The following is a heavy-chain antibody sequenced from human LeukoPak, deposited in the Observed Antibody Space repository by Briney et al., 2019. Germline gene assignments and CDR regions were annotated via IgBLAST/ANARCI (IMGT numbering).Heavy chain of an antibody. V-gene: IGHV3-48*03. CDR1: GFTFSSYE. CDR2: ISNIDSTT. D-gene: IGHD4-17*01. Sequence: GGSLRLSCAASGFTFSSYEMNWVRQAPGKGLEWGSYISNIDSTTHYADSVKGRFTISRDNAQNSLYLQMSSLRAEDTAVYYCARVEDDYGVYYLGMDVWGQGTTVTVSS. J-gene: IGHJ6*02. CDR3: ARVEDDYGVYYLGMDV.